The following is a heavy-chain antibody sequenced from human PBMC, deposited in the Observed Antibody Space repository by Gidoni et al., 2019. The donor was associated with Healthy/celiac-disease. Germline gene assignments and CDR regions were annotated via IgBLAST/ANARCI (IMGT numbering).Heavy chain of an antibody. Sequence: QVQLQQWGVGLSKPSKTLSLTCAVYGGSFSGYYWSWIRQLPGKGLEWIGESNHSGSTNYNPSLKSRVTISVDTSKNQFSLKLSSVTAADTAVYYCARGLRFLEWLPYNWFDPWGQGTLVTVSS. CDR1: GGSFSGYY. V-gene: IGHV4-34*01. J-gene: IGHJ5*02. D-gene: IGHD3-3*01. CDR3: ARGLRFLEWLPYNWFDP. CDR2: SNHSGST.